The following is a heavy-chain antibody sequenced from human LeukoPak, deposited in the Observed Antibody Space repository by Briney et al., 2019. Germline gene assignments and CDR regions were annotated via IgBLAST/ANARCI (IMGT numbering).Heavy chain of an antibody. CDR1: GGSISSGGYY. D-gene: IGHD5-24*01. V-gene: IGHV4-31*03. CDR3: ARGRATYTFDY. Sequence: SETLSLTCTVSGGSISSGGYYWSWIRQHPGKGLEWIGYIYYSGSTYYNPSLKSRVTISVDTSKNQFSLKLSSVTAADTAVYYCARGRATYTFDYWGQGTLVTVSS. J-gene: IGHJ4*02. CDR2: IYYSGST.